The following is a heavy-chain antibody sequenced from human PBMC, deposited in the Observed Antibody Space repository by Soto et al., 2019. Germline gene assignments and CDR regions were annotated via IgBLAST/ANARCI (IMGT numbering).Heavy chain of an antibody. V-gene: IGHV4-30-2*01. Sequence: SEPLSLTCARSGASISSGGYSWSWIRQPPGKGLEWIGYIYHSGSTYYNPSLKSRVTISVDRSKNQFSLKLSSVTAADTAVYYCARVPDRWGQGTLVTVS. CDR1: GASISSGGYS. D-gene: IGHD2-2*01. CDR3: ARVPDR. J-gene: IGHJ5*02. CDR2: IYHSGST.